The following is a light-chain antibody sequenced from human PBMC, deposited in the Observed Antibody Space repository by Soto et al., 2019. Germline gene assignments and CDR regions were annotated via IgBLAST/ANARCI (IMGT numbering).Light chain of an antibody. J-gene: IGKJ1*01. V-gene: IGKV1-17*01. CDR3: LRRDRYPRT. CDR2: ASY. CDR1: QGIRND. Sequence: IQLTQSPSSLSASVGDRVTITCRASQGIRNDLGWYQQEPGKAPQRLVFASYNLQSGVPSRFSGRGSATEFTLTIPRLQPEDLATYNWLRRDRYPRTFGHGTRLEIK.